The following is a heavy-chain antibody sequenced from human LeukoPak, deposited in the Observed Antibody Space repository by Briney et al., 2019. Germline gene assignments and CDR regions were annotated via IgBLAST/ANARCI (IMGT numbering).Heavy chain of an antibody. V-gene: IGHV1-24*01. Sequence: ASVKVSCKVSGYTLTELSMHWVRQAPGKGLEWMGGFDPEDGETIYAQKFQGRVTMTEDTSTDTAYMELSSLRSEDTAVYYCATDGLIAVAGNYWGQGTLVTVSS. CDR2: FDPEDGET. D-gene: IGHD6-19*01. CDR1: GYTLTELS. CDR3: ATDGLIAVAGNY. J-gene: IGHJ4*02.